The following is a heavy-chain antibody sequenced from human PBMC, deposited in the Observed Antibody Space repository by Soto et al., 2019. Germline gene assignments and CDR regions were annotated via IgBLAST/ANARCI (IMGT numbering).Heavy chain of an antibody. J-gene: IGHJ4*02. V-gene: IGHV1-69*13. CDR3: ARGRYSGYSWLYFDY. D-gene: IGHD5-12*01. CDR2: IIPIFGTA. CDR1: GGTFSSYA. Sequence: GASVKVSCKASGGTFSSYAISWVRQAPGQGLEWMGGIIPIFGTADYAQKFQGRVTITADESTSTAYMELSSLRSEDTAVYYCARGRYSGYSWLYFDYWGQGTLVTVSS.